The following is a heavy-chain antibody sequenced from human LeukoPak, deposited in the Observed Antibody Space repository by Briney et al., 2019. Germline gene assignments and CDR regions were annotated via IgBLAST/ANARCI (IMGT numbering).Heavy chain of an antibody. CDR3: AKKGPTLPSSDY. CDR2: ISGSGGST. J-gene: IGHJ4*02. D-gene: IGHD1-26*01. V-gene: IGHV3-23*01. CDR1: GFTFGRYA. Sequence: GGSLRLSCAVSGFTFGRYAMSWVRQAPGKGLEWVSAISGSGGSTYYADSVKGRFTISRDNSKNTLYLQMNSLRAEDTAVYYCAKKGPTLPSSDYWGQGTLVTVSS.